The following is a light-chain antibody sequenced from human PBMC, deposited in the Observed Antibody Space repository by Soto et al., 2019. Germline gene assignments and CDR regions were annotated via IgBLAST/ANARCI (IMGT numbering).Light chain of an antibody. CDR3: SSYTTSNTLV. Sequence: QSVLTQPASVSGSPGQSITISCTGTSSDVGGYNYVSWYQHHPGRAPKLMIYEVSNRPSGISSRFSGSKSGNTASLTISGLQAEGEADYYCSSYTTSNTLVFGTGTKVTVL. CDR2: EVS. CDR1: SSDVGGYNY. J-gene: IGLJ1*01. V-gene: IGLV2-14*01.